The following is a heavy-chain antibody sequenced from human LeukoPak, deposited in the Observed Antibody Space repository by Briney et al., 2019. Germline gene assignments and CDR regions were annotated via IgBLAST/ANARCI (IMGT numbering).Heavy chain of an antibody. D-gene: IGHD1-26*01. CDR3: ARDRGGSYYDY. J-gene: IGHJ4*02. CDR1: GFTFSDHY. V-gene: IGHV3-72*01. Sequence: PGGSLRLSCAASGFTFSDHYMDWVRQAPGKGLEWVGRTRNKANSYTTEYAASVKGRFTISRDDSKNSLYLQMNSLKTEDTAAYYCARDRGGSYYDYWGQGTLVTVSS. CDR2: TRNKANSYTT.